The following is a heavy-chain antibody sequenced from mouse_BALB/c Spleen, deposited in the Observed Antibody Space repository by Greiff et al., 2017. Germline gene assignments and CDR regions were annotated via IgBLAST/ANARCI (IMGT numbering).Heavy chain of an antibody. CDR2: ISSGSSTI. J-gene: IGHJ2*01. Sequence: EVKLMESGGGLVQPGGSRKLSCAASGFTFSSFGMHWVRQAPEKGLEWVAYISSGSSTIYYADTVKVRFTISRDNPKNTLFLQMTSLRSEDTAMYYCARGWDFDYWGQGTTLTVSS. D-gene: IGHD3-3*01. CDR1: GFTFSSFG. V-gene: IGHV5-17*02. CDR3: ARGWDFDY.